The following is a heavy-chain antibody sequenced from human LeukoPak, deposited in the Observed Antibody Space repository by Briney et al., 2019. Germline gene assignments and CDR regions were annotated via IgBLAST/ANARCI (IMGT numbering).Heavy chain of an antibody. V-gene: IGHV3-23*01. D-gene: IGHD3-9*01. CDR1: GFTFRSYA. J-gene: IGHJ4*02. CDR2: ISSSVSLT. Sequence: GGSLRLSCAAPGFTFRSYAMTWVRQAPGKGLEWVSAISSSVSLTYYADAVKGRFTVSRDNSKNTLYLQMNSLRAEDTAVYYCAKAVGFDWYWHYWGQGTLVTVSS. CDR3: AKAVGFDWYWHY.